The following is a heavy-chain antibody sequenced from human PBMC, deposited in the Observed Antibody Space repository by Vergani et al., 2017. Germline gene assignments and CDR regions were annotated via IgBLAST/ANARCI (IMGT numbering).Heavy chain of an antibody. CDR2: ISSSSSYI. D-gene: IGHD3-22*01. V-gene: IGHV3-21*01. J-gene: IGHJ3*02. CDR1: GFTFSSYS. Sequence: VQLVESGGGVVQPGRSLRLSCAASGFTFSSYSMNWVRQAPGKGLEWVSSISSSSSYIYYADSVKGRFTISRDNSKNTLYLQMNSLRAEDTAVYYCARHYYDSSGDAFDIWGQGTMVTVSS. CDR3: ARHYYDSSGDAFDI.